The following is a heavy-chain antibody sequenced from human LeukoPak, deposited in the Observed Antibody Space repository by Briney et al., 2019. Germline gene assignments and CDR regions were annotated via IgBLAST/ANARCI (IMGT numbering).Heavy chain of an antibody. CDR1: GGSISSSSYY. CDR2: IYYSGST. J-gene: IGHJ4*02. D-gene: IGHD2-8*01. CDR3: ARHGYCTNGVCYPPDY. V-gene: IGHV4-39*01. Sequence: SETLSLTCTVSGGSISSSSYYWGWIRQPPGKGLEGIGSIYYSGSTYYNPSLKSRVTISVDTSKNQFSLKLSSVTAADTAVYYCARHGYCTNGVCYPPDYWGQGTLVTVSS.